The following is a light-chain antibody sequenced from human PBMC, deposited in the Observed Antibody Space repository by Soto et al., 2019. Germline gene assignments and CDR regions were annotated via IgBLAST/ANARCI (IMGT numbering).Light chain of an antibody. CDR3: QQLNSYPLT. CDR2: DAS. Sequence: DIQMTQSPSTLSASVGDRVTITCRASQSINIWLAWYQQKPGKAPKLLIYDASSLQSGVPSRFRGSTSGTEFTLTISSLQPDDFATYYCQQLNSYPLTFGGGTKVEIK. J-gene: IGKJ4*01. CDR1: QSINIW. V-gene: IGKV1-5*01.